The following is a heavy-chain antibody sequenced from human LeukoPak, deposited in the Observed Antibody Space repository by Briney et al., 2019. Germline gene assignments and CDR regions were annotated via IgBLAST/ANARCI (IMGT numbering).Heavy chain of an antibody. V-gene: IGHV1-69*13. D-gene: IGHD1-26*01. CDR3: ARISLGAIWGYYYGMDV. J-gene: IGHJ6*02. Sequence: SVKVSCKASGGTFSSYSISWVRQAPGQGLEWMGGIIPIFDTADYAQKFQGRVTITADESTSTAYMELSSLGSEDTAVFYCARISLGAIWGYYYGMDVWGQGTTVTVSS. CDR1: GGTFSSYS. CDR2: IIPIFDTA.